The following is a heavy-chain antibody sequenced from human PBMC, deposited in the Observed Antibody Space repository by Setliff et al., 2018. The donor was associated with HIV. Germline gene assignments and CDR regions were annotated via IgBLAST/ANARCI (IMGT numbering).Heavy chain of an antibody. J-gene: IGHJ4*02. V-gene: IGHV4-39*01. CDR1: GGSISGSDYY. CDR2: IYYSGTT. Sequence: PSETLSLTCTVSGGSISGSDYYWAWIRQPPGKGLEWIGSIYYSGTTYYNPSLKSRVTISVDTSKNQFSLKLSSVTAADTAMYYCARLDCSSSSGFVDYWGQGTLVTGSA. CDR3: ARLDCSSSSGFVDY. D-gene: IGHD2-2*01.